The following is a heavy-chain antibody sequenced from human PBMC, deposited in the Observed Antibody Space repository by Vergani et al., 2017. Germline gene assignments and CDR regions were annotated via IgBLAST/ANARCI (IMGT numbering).Heavy chain of an antibody. J-gene: IGHJ6*02. V-gene: IGHV3-49*03. CDR1: GFTFGDYA. D-gene: IGHD3-3*01. CDR2: IRSKAYGGTT. CDR3: TRDETYYDFWSGYFLEGGRTNYYYYGMDV. Sequence: EVQLVESGGGLVQPGRSLRLSCTASGFTFGDYAMSWFRQAPGKGLEWVGFIRSKAYGGTTEYAASVKGRFTISRDDSKSIAYLQMNSLKTEDTAVYYCTRDETYYDFWSGYFLEGGRTNYYYYGMDVWGQGTTVTVSS.